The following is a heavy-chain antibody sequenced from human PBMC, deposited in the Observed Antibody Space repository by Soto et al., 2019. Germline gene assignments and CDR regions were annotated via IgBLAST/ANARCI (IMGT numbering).Heavy chain of an antibody. CDR2: INDSGNI. J-gene: IGHJ6*03. CDR1: GGSFSGYQ. CDR3: ARALILWFGELSRRGGYYYYMDV. Sequence: KPSETLSLTCAVYGGSFSGYQWTWIRQTPGKGLEWIGEINDSGNINYNPSLKSRVTILVDTAKKQISLRLSSVTAADTAVYYCARALILWFGELSRRGGYYYYMDVWAKGTSVTVAS. V-gene: IGHV4-34*01. D-gene: IGHD3-10*01.